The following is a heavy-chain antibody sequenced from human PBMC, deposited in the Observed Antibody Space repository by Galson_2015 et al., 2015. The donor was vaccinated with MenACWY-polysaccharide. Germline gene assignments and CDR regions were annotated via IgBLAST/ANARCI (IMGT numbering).Heavy chain of an antibody. CDR3: ARGGRAVSNRNWFDP. CDR1: GGSIRSDL. J-gene: IGHJ5*02. D-gene: IGHD3-16*01. Sequence: SETLSLTCTVSGGSIRSDLWSWFRQSPTKELEWIGFMHHSGRSNYNPSVKSRATILIDTSKSQFSLRLSSVTAADTAVYYCARGGRAVSNRNWFDPWGQGTLVTVSS. CDR2: MHHSGRS. V-gene: IGHV4-59*01.